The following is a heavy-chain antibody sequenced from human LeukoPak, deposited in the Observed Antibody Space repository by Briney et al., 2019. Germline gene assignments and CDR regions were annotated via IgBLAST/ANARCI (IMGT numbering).Heavy chain of an antibody. J-gene: IGHJ6*02. CDR1: GFTLGTYW. CDR2: IKQDGSEE. Sequence: GGSLRLSCAASGFTLGTYWMNWVRQAPGKGLEWVANIKQDGSEENYVDSVKGRFTISRDNAKNSLYLQMNSLRAEDTAVYYCVRYWGYYSMDVWGQGTTVTVSS. CDR3: VRYWGYYSMDV. V-gene: IGHV3-7*01. D-gene: IGHD7-27*01.